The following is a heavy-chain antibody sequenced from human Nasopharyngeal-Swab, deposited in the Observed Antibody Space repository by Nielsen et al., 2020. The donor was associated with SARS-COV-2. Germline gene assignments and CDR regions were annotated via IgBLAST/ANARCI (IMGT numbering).Heavy chain of an antibody. CDR1: GFSFSTYS. J-gene: IGHJ4*02. V-gene: IGHV3-48*04. CDR2: ISSSSTTR. D-gene: IGHD1-20*01. Sequence: GESLKISCAASGFSFSTYSMNWVRQAPGKGLEWVSYISSSSTTRYYADSVKGRFTISRDNAENSLYLQMNSLRAEDTAVYYCTRDGNNWDPLDYWGQGTLVTVSS. CDR3: TRDGNNWDPLDY.